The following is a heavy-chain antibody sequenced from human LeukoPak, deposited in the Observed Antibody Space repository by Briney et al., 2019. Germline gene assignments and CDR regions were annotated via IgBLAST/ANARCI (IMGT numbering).Heavy chain of an antibody. J-gene: IGHJ6*03. D-gene: IGHD2-15*01. Sequence: SETLSLTCTVSGGSISSSSYYWGWIRQPPGKGLEWIGSIYYSGSTYYNPSLKSRVTISVDTSKNQFSLKLSSVTAADTAVYYCARLVVVAATRSLYYYYMDVWGKGTTVTVSS. CDR1: GGSISSSSYY. CDR3: ARLVVVAATRSLYYYYMDV. CDR2: IYYSGST. V-gene: IGHV4-39*07.